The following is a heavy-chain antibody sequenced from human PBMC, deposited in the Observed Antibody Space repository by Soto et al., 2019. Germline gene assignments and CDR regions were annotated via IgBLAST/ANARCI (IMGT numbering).Heavy chain of an antibody. V-gene: IGHV3-53*01. CDR3: AKDRGIIVKAGDAFDV. CDR1: GFTVSSNY. CDR2: IYSRGST. D-gene: IGHD3-16*02. J-gene: IGHJ3*01. Sequence: GGSLRLCCAAAGFTVSSNYMSWVRQAPGKGLEWVSVIYSRGSTYYADSVKGRFTISRDNSRNTLFLQMNSLRVEDTAVYYCAKDRGIIVKAGDAFDVWGQGTKVTVSS.